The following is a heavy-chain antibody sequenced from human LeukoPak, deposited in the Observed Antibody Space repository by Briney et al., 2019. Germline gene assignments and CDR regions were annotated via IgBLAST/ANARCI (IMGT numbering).Heavy chain of an antibody. CDR2: ISSSSSYI. V-gene: IGHV3-21*01. Sequence: GGSLRLSCAASGFTFSSYSMNWVRQAPGKGLEWVSSISSSSSYIYYADSVKGRFTISRDNSKNTLYLQMNSLRAEDAAVYYCARDRIVGVPFDYWGQGTLVTVSS. J-gene: IGHJ4*02. CDR3: ARDRIVGVPFDY. CDR1: GFTFSSYS. D-gene: IGHD1-26*01.